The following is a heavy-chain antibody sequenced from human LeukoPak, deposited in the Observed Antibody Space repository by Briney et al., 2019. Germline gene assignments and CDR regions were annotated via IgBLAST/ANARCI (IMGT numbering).Heavy chain of an antibody. J-gene: IGHJ1*01. Sequence: GASVKVSCKASGYTFTSYGISWVRQAPGQGLEWMVRISAYNGNTNNAQKLQGRVTMTTDTSTSTAYMELRSLRSDDTAVYYCARSGSSGARAHFQHWGQGTLVTVSS. CDR1: GYTFTSYG. V-gene: IGHV1-18*01. CDR3: ARSGSSGARAHFQH. CDR2: ISAYNGNT. D-gene: IGHD6-19*01.